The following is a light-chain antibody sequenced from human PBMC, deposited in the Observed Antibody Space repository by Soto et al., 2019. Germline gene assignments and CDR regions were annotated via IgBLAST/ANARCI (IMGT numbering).Light chain of an antibody. J-gene: IGLJ1*01. CDR1: XSDVGGYNY. V-gene: IGLV2-8*01. Sequence: QSALTQPPSASGSPGQSVAISCTGTXSDVGGYNYVSWYQQHPGKAPKLMIYDVSKRPSGVPDRFSGSKSGNTASLTVTGLQAEDEADYYCSSYAGTHIVFGTGTKVTVL. CDR3: SSYAGTHIV. CDR2: DVS.